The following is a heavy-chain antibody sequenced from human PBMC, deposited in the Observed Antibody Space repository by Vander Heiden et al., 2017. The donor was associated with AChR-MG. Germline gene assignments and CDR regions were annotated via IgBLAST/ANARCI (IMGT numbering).Heavy chain of an antibody. D-gene: IGHD2-15*01. CDR1: GFTFSSYG. Sequence: QVQLVESGGGVVQPGRSLRLSCAASGFTFSSYGMPWVRQAPGKGLEWVAVIWYDGSNKYYADSVKGRFTISRDNSKNTLYLQMNSLRAEDTAVYYCARDREDIVVVGDGMDVWGQGTTVTVSS. J-gene: IGHJ6*02. CDR3: ARDREDIVVVGDGMDV. V-gene: IGHV3-33*01. CDR2: IWYDGSNK.